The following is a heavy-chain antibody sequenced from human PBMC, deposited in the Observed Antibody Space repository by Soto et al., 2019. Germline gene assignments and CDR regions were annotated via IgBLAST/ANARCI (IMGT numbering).Heavy chain of an antibody. Sequence: WIWIRQPPGKGLEWIGEINHSGGTNYNPSLKSRVTISIDTSKNQFSLKLTSVTAADTAVYYCATHKPNYYYYGLDVWGQGTTVTVSS. CDR2: INHSGGT. J-gene: IGHJ6*02. V-gene: IGHV4-34*01. CDR3: ATHKPNYYYYGLDV.